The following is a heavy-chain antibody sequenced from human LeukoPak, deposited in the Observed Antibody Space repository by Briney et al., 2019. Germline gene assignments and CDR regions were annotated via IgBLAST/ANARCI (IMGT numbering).Heavy chain of an antibody. J-gene: IGHJ6*04. CDR1: GYTFTSYY. CDR3: ARGVRLRYFDSVYGMDV. Sequence: ASVKVSCKASGYTFTSYYMHWVRQAPGQGLEWMGIINPSGGSTSYAQKFQGRVTMTRDTSTSTVYMELSSLRSEDTAVYYCARGVRLRYFDSVYGMDVWGKGTTVTVSS. V-gene: IGHV1-46*01. CDR2: INPSGGST. D-gene: IGHD3-9*01.